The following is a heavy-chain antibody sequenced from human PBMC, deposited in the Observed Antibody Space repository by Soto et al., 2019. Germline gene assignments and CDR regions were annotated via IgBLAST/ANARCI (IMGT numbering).Heavy chain of an antibody. Sequence: ASVKVSCKASSYTFTSYGISWVRQAPGQGLEWMGWISAYNGNTNYAQKLQGRVTMTTDTSTSTAYMELRSLRSDDTAVYYCARARPLSSDIVATIPGYWGQGTLVTVSS. CDR1: SYTFTSYG. D-gene: IGHD5-12*01. CDR2: ISAYNGNT. J-gene: IGHJ4*02. V-gene: IGHV1-18*01. CDR3: ARARPLSSDIVATIPGY.